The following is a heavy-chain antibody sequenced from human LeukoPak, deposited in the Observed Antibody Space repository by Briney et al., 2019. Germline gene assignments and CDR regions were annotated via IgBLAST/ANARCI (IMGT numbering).Heavy chain of an antibody. D-gene: IGHD2-8*01. CDR2: IKQDGSEK. V-gene: IGHV3-7*01. CDR1: GFTFSSYW. Sequence: PGGSLRLSCVASGFTFSSYWMSWVRQAPGKGLEWVANIKQDGSEKYYVDSVKGRFTISRDNAKNSLYLQMNSLRAEDTAVYYCARDRYCTNGVCFLYGMDVWGQGTTVTVSS. J-gene: IGHJ6*02. CDR3: ARDRYCTNGVCFLYGMDV.